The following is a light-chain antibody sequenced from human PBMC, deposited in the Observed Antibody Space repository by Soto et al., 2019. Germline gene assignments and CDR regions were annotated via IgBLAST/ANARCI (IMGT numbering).Light chain of an antibody. CDR2: GAS. J-gene: IGKJ2*01. CDR1: QSVSSN. Sequence: EIVMTQSPATLSVSPGERATLSCRASQSVSSNLAWYQHKPGQAPRLLIYGASTRATGIPARFSGSGSGTEFTLTISSLQSEDFAVYYCQQYDKWPPSNTFGQGTKLEIK. CDR3: QQYDKWPPSNT. V-gene: IGKV3-15*01.